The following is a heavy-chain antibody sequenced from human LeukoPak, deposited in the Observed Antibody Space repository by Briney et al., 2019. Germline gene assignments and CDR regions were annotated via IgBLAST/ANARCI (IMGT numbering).Heavy chain of an antibody. V-gene: IGHV4-30-4*01. J-gene: IGHJ4*02. D-gene: IGHD3-22*01. CDR2: IYYTGST. Sequence: SQTLSLTCTVSSGSISSGDYYWRWIRQPPGKGLEWLGYIYYTGSTYYNPSLKSRVTISVDTSKNQFSLKLSSVTAADTAVYFCARVVAADYYDSSGSIDYWGQGTLVTVSS. CDR3: ARVVAADYYDSSGSIDY. CDR1: SGSISSGDYY.